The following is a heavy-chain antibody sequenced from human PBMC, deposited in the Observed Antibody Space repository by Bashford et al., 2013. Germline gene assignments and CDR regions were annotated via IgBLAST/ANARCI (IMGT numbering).Heavy chain of an antibody. CDR2: ISAYNGNT. J-gene: IGHJ5*02. CDR3: ARGIIYSFGVVFFNWFDP. CDR1: GYTFTSYG. Sequence: VASVKVSCKASGYTFTSYGISWVRQAPGQGLEWMGWISAYNGNTNYAQKLQGRVTMTTDTSTSTAYMELRSLRSDDTAVYYCARGIIYSFGVVFFNWFDPVGPGTQVTVSS. V-gene: IGHV1-18*01. D-gene: IGHD3-3*01.